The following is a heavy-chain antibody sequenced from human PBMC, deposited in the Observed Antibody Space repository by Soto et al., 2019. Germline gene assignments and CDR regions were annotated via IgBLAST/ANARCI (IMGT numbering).Heavy chain of an antibody. CDR3: ASEIGELLADY. Sequence: GGSLRLSRAASGFTFSSYGMHWVRQAPGKGLEWVAVIWYDGSNKYYADSVKGRFTISRDNSKNTLYLQMNSLRAEDTAVYYCASEIGELLADYWGQGTLVTVSS. CDR2: IWYDGSNK. J-gene: IGHJ4*02. V-gene: IGHV3-33*01. D-gene: IGHD3-10*01. CDR1: GFTFSSYG.